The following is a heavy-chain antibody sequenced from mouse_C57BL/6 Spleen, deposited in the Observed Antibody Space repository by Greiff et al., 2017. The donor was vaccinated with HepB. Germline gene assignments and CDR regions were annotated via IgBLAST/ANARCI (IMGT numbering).Heavy chain of an antibody. CDR2: IWRGGST. J-gene: IGHJ4*01. V-gene: IGHV2-5*01. CDR1: GFSLTSYG. D-gene: IGHD2-1*01. CDR3: ANKGGYGNYDAMDY. Sequence: VQLQQSGPGLVQPSQSLSITCTVSGFSLTSYGVHWVRQSPGKGLEWLGVIWRGGSTDYNAAFMSRLSITKDNSKSQVFFKMNSLQADDTAIYYCANKGGYGNYDAMDYWGQGTSVTVSS.